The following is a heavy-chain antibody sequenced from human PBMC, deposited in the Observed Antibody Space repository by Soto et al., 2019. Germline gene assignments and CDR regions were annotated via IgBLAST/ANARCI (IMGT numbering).Heavy chain of an antibody. CDR1: GYSFGDYS. J-gene: IGHJ6*01. CDR2: ISTWSSYI. V-gene: IGHV3-21*06. CDR3: AIDTGGSSTFYYYYGLDG. D-gene: IGHD2-2*01. Sequence: GGSLRLSCVASGYSFGDYSMHWVRQAPGRGLEWVSSISTWSSYIYYAGSGKGRFTSARDNADNSVQLHINSLRVEDTAEYYCAIDTGGSSTFYYYYGLDGWGQGTTVTVSP.